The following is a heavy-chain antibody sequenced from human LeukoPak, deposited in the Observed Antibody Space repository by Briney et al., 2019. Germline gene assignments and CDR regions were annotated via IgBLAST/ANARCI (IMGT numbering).Heavy chain of an antibody. V-gene: IGHV4-34*01. CDR2: INHSGST. CDR1: GGSFSGYY. CDR3: ARSDGYGLIGI. J-gene: IGHJ3*02. Sequence: SETLSLTCAVYGGSFSGYYWSWIRQPPGKGLEWIGEINHSGSTNYNPSLKSRVTISVDTSKNQFSLNLSSVTAADTAVYYCARSDGYGLIGIWGQGTMVTVSS. D-gene: IGHD3-10*01.